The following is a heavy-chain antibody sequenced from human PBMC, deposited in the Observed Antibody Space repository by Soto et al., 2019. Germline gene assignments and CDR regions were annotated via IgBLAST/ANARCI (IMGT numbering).Heavy chain of an antibody. CDR2: IFYSGST. J-gene: IGHJ5*02. CDR1: GGSISNYY. V-gene: IGHV4-59*01. Sequence: PSETLSLTCTVSGGSISNYYWSWIRQPPGKGLEWIGYIFYSGSTNYSPSLRSRVTISVDTSKNQFSLELSSVTAADTAVYYCARDGKVSGSATHWFDPWGQGTLVTVSS. D-gene: IGHD1-26*01. CDR3: ARDGKVSGSATHWFDP.